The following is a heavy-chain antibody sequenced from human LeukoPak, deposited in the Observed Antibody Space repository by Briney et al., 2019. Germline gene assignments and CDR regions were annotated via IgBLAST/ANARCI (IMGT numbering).Heavy chain of an antibody. CDR3: AREGLDIVVVPAAPTFAFDI. D-gene: IGHD2-2*01. CDR1: GFTFSSYS. Sequence: GGSLRLSCAASGFTFSSYSMNWVRQAPGKGLEWVSSISCSSSYIYYADSVKGRFTISRDNAKNSLYLQMNSLRAEDTAVYYCAREGLDIVVVPAAPTFAFDIWGQGTMVTVSS. V-gene: IGHV3-21*01. CDR2: ISCSSSYI. J-gene: IGHJ3*02.